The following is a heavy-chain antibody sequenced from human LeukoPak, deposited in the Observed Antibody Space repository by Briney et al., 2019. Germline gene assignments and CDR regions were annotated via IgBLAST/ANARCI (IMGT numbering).Heavy chain of an antibody. CDR3: ARGGYYYDSSGYFDY. CDR2: IIPILGIA. CDR1: GGTFSSYA. Sequence: ASVKVSCKASGGTFSSYAISWVRQAPGQGLEWMGRIIPILGIANYAQKFQGRVTITADKSTSTAYMELSSLRSEDTAVYYCARGGYYYDSSGYFDYWGQGTLVTVSS. V-gene: IGHV1-69*04. J-gene: IGHJ4*02. D-gene: IGHD3-22*01.